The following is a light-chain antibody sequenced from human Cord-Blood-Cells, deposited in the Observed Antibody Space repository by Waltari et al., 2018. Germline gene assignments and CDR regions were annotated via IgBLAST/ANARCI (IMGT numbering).Light chain of an antibody. CDR3: QQRSNWPLT. Sequence: EIVLTQSPATPSLSPGDRATLSCRASQSVSSYLAWYQQKPGQALRLLIYDASNRATGIPARFSGSGSGTDFTLTISSLEPEDFAVYYCQQRSNWPLTFGGGTKVEIK. CDR1: QSVSSY. J-gene: IGKJ4*01. V-gene: IGKV3-11*01. CDR2: DAS.